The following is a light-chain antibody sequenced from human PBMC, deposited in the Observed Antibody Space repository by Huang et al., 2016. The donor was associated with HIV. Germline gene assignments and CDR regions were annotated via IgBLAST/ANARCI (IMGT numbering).Light chain of an antibody. J-gene: IGKJ4*01. CDR1: QGISNS. CDR2: AAS. V-gene: IGKV1-27*01. Sequence: DIQMTQSPSSLSASVGDRVTITCRASQGISNSLAWFQQKPGKVPRLLSYAASTWQSGVPSRFSGSRSGRDFSLTIGSLQPEDVATYYCQKYDSAPLTFGGGTKVEI. CDR3: QKYDSAPLT.